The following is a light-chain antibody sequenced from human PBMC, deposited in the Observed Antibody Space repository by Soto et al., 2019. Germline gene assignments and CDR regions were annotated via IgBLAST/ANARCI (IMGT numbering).Light chain of an antibody. V-gene: IGLV2-14*01. CDR1: RSDVGGYNY. CDR2: EVS. Sequence: QSALTQPASVSGSPGQSFTISCTGTRSDVGGYNYVSWDQQHPGKAPKLMIYEVSNRPSGVSNRFSGSKSGNTASLTISGLQAEDEADYYCSSYTSSSTRVFGGGTKLTVL. CDR3: SSYTSSSTRV. J-gene: IGLJ3*02.